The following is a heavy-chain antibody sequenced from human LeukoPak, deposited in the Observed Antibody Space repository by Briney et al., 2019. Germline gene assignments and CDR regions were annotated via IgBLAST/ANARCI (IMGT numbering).Heavy chain of an antibody. CDR2: INTNTGNP. D-gene: IGHD6-13*01. CDR3: ARERRSSSPGEQQLVRAFDI. CDR1: GYTFTNYA. J-gene: IGHJ3*02. V-gene: IGHV7-4-1*02. Sequence: EASVKVPCKDSGYTFTNYAMNWVRQAPGQGLEWMGWINTNTGNPTYAQGFTGRFVFSLDTSVSTAYLQISSLKAEDTAMYYCARERRSSSPGEQQLVRAFDIWGQGTTVTVSS.